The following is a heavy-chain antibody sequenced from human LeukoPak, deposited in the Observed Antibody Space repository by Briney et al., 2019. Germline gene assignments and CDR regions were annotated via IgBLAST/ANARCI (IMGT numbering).Heavy chain of an antibody. CDR1: GFTLSTYW. J-gene: IGHJ3*02. V-gene: IGHV3-7*01. D-gene: IGHD3-22*01. CDR3: ARDGQTIVIDAFDI. CDR2: IKRDGSDK. Sequence: GGPLRLSCSASGFTLSTYWMTWVRQAPGKGPEWVANIKRDGSDKYYVGSVKGRFTISRDNAKNTLYLQMNSLRAEDTAVYYCARDGQTIVIDAFDIWGQGTMVTVSS.